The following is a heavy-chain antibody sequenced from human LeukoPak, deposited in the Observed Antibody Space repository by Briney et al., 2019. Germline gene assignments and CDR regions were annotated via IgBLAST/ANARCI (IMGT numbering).Heavy chain of an antibody. Sequence: GGSLRLSCAASGFTVSTYYMTWVRQAPGKGLECVSVIYSGGSTYYADSVKGRFTVSRDNSKNTLYLRMNSLRAEDTAMYYCARGLGYCTSTTCLLPFDYWGQGTLVTVSS. J-gene: IGHJ4*02. CDR2: IYSGGST. CDR3: ARGLGYCTSTTCLLPFDY. D-gene: IGHD2-2*01. V-gene: IGHV3-53*01. CDR1: GFTVSTYY.